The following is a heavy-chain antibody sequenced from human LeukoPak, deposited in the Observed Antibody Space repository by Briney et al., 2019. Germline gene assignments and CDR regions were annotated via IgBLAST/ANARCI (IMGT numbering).Heavy chain of an antibody. D-gene: IGHD4-11*01. CDR1: GGYITSYY. CDR3: ARVGRTEEGGYSYYYIDV. V-gene: IGHV4-59*01. CDR2: IYYSGST. Sequence: SETLSLTCTVSGGYITSYYWSWIRQPPGKGLEWIGYIYYSGSTNYNPSLKSRVTISLDTSKSQFSLNLSSMTAADTAVYYCARVGRTEEGGYSYYYIDVWGYGTTVTVSS. J-gene: IGHJ6*03.